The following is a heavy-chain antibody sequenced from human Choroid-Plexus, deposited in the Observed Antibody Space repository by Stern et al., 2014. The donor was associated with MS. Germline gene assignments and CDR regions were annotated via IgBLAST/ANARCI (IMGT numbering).Heavy chain of an antibody. CDR3: AKDRQYLTYFFDH. CDR1: GFTLGSCA. V-gene: IGHV3-30*18. J-gene: IGHJ5*02. Sequence: VHLVESGGGVVQPGRPLRLSCVASGFTLGSCAMHWVRQAPGKGMAWVAGVSYDGSNKYYADSVKGRFTISRDNSQNTLYMQMSRLRPEDTAVYYCAKDRQYLTYFFDHWGQGSLVTVSS. D-gene: IGHD2/OR15-2a*01. CDR2: VSYDGSNK.